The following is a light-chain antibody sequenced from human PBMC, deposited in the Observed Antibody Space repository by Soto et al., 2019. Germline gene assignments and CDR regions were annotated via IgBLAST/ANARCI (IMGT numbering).Light chain of an antibody. CDR2: ASF. V-gene: IGKV1-39*01. J-gene: IGKJ2*01. Sequence: DIQMTQSPSSLSVSVGDRVTITCRASQSISNYLNLYQQTPGKAPKLLIYASFNLQSGVPSRFSGSGFGTDFTLSISSLEPEDFATYYCQQSYSTPYTFGQGTKLEIK. CDR3: QQSYSTPYT. CDR1: QSISNY.